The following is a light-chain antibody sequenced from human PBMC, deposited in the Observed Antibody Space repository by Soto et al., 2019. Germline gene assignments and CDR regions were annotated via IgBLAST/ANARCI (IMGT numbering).Light chain of an antibody. CDR3: QQSYSSPQT. Sequence: DLQMTQSPSSLSASVGDRVTITCRSSQSIRSFLNWYQQKLGRAPKLLIYTASNLQTGVPSRFSGSGSGTDFTLTISSLQPEDFATYYCQQSYSSPQTFGQGTKVEIK. CDR2: TAS. CDR1: QSIRSF. V-gene: IGKV1-39*01. J-gene: IGKJ1*01.